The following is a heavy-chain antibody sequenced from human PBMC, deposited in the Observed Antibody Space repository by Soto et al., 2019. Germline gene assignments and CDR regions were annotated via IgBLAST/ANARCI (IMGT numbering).Heavy chain of an antibody. D-gene: IGHD6-13*01. CDR2: ISGSGGST. Sequence: PGGSLRLCCAASGFTFSSYAMSWVRQAPGKGLEWVSAISGSGGSTYYADSVKGRFTISRDNSKNTLYLQMNSLRAEDTAVYYCAKGGIAASSHYYYGMDVWGQGTTVTVSS. J-gene: IGHJ6*02. V-gene: IGHV3-23*01. CDR1: GFTFSSYA. CDR3: AKGGIAASSHYYYGMDV.